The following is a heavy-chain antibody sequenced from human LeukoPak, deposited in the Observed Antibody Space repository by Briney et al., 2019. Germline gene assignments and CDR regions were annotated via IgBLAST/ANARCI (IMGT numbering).Heavy chain of an antibody. CDR2: IRGDGSET. CDR3: TRDDFSGSYCD. J-gene: IGHJ4*02. V-gene: IGHV3-7*01. Sequence: GGSLRLSCAASGFIFSNNWMSWVRQAPGKGLEWVANIRGDGSETYYVDSVKGRFTISRDNTRNSLYLQMNSLRADDTATYYCTRDDFSGSYCDWGQGTLVTVSS. CDR1: GFIFSNNW. D-gene: IGHD1-26*01.